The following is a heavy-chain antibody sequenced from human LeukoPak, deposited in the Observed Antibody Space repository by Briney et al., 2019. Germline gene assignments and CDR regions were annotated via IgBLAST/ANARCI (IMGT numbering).Heavy chain of an antibody. D-gene: IGHD3-22*01. V-gene: IGHV4-4*02. CDR2: IYHSGST. CDR1: GGSISSSNW. J-gene: IGHJ4*02. CDR3: ARARYYDSSGAFDY. Sequence: SETLSLTCAVSGGSISSSNWWSWVRQPPGKGLEWIGGIYHSGSTNYNPSLKSRVTISVDKSKNQFSLQLNSVTPEDTAVYYCARARYYDSSGAFDYWGQGTLVTVSS.